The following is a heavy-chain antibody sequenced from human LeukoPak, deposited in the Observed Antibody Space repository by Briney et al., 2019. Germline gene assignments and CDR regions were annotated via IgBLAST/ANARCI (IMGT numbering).Heavy chain of an antibody. J-gene: IGHJ4*02. CDR3: ARGLTYGGYDSFMY. CDR1: GYTFTSND. V-gene: IGHV1-8*03. CDR2: INPNSGNT. D-gene: IGHD5-12*01. Sequence: PGASVKAPCKASGYTFTSNDINWVRQATGQGLEWMGWINPNSGNTGYAQKFQGRVTITKNTSISTAYMELSSLRSEDTAVYCCARGLTYGGYDSFMYWGQGTLGTASS.